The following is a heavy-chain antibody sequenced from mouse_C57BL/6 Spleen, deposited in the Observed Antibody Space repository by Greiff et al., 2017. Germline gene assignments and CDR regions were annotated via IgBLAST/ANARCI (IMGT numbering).Heavy chain of an antibody. V-gene: IGHV14-1*01. D-gene: IGHD1-1*01. CDR2: IDPEDGDT. CDR1: GFNIKDYY. CDR3: TTLYYGSNHYFDY. Sequence: DVQLQESGAELVRPGASVKLSCTASGFNIKDYYMHWVKQRPEQGLEWIGRIDPEDGDTEYAPKFQGKATLTADTSSNTAYRQLSSLTSEDTAVYYCTTLYYGSNHYFDYWGQGTTLTVSS. J-gene: IGHJ2*01.